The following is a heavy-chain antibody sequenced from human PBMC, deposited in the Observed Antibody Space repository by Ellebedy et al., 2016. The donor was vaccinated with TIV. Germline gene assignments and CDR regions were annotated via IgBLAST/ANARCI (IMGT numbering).Heavy chain of an antibody. Sequence: GESLKISCAASGFTFSRHWMHWIRQAPGKGLVWLSRINGDGGFTSHADFVKGRFTISRDNAKNTLYLQMNSLRAEDTAVYYCAKTASKGRGWRTPIDYWGQGTLVTVSS. V-gene: IGHV3-74*01. CDR3: AKTASKGRGWRTPIDY. D-gene: IGHD6-19*01. CDR2: INGDGGFT. J-gene: IGHJ4*02. CDR1: GFTFSRHW.